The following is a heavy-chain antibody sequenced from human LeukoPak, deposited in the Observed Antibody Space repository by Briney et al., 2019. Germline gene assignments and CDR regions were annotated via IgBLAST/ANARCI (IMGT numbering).Heavy chain of an antibody. D-gene: IGHD2-21*01. CDR2: IYENGGTT. Sequence: GGSLRLSCVGSGFTFRSHAMSWVRQAPEKGLEFVSGIYENGGTTYYADSVKGRFSISRDNSKNTLYLQMDSLRGKDTAVYYCTKDFRIGYSAHFDYWGQGALVTVSS. V-gene: IGHV3-23*01. J-gene: IGHJ4*02. CDR3: TKDFRIGYSAHFDY. CDR1: GFTFRSHA.